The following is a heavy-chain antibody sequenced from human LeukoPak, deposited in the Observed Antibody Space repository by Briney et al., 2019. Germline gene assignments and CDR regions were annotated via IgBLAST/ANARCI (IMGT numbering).Heavy chain of an antibody. D-gene: IGHD6-13*01. V-gene: IGHV3-9*01. CDR2: ISWNSGSV. J-gene: IGHJ2*01. CDR3: AKGGTAADNYWYFDL. CDR1: GFTFDDYV. Sequence: GGSLRLSCVASGFTFDDYVMHWVRQAPGKGLERVSGISWNSGSVVYADSVKGRFTISRDNAKNSLYLRMNSLRAEDTALYYCAKGGTAADNYWYFDLWGRGTLVTVSS.